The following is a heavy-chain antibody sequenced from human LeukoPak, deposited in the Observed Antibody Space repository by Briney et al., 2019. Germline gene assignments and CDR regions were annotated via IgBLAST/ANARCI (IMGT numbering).Heavy chain of an antibody. V-gene: IGHV4-59*01. Sequence: SETLSLTCTVSGGSISTYYWSWIRQPPGKGLEWIGYIYYSGSTNYNPSLKSRVTISVDTSKNQFSLKLSSVTAADTAVYYCAREIPEDAFDIWGQGTMVTVSS. CDR2: IYYSGST. CDR1: GGSISTYY. J-gene: IGHJ3*02. CDR3: AREIPEDAFDI.